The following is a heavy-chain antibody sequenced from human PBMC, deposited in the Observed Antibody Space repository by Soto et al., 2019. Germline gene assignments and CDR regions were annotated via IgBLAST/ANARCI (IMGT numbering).Heavy chain of an antibody. CDR1: GYTFTGYG. V-gene: IGHV1-18*01. J-gene: IGHJ4*02. D-gene: IGHD6-6*01. CDR2: ISGYNGNT. CDR3: ATRVPYARRGHFHNVFDY. Sequence: GASVKVSCKASGYTFTGYGISWVRQAPGQGLEWMGWISGYNGNTNYAQKFQGRVTMTTDTSASTAYMELRSLRSDDTAVYYCATRVPYARRGHFHNVFDYSVQAAPVPVST.